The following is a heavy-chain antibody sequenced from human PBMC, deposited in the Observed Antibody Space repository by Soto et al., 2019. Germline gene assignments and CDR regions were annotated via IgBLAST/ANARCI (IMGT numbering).Heavy chain of an antibody. CDR3: ARDVTWELRAYRGAFDI. CDR1: GYTFTSYG. J-gene: IGHJ3*02. CDR2: ISAYNGNT. Sequence: ASVKVSCKASGYTFTSYGISWFRQAPGRGLEWMGWISAYNGNTNYAQKLQGRVTMTTDTSTSTAYMELRSLRSEDTAVYYCARDVTWELRAYRGAFDIWGQGAIVTVSS. D-gene: IGHD1-26*01. V-gene: IGHV1-18*04.